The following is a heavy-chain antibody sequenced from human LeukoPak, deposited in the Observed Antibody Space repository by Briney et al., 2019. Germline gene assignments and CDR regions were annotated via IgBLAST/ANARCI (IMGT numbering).Heavy chain of an antibody. CDR2: LYSGRTT. Sequence: PSETLSLTCTVSGDSFTSSSHHWGWIRQSPGKGLEWIGSLYSGRTTYYNPTLNSRVTISLVTSKNRFSLQLNSVTAADTAIYYCVRHDGRGGNTMGALDSWGQGSLVTVSS. J-gene: IGHJ4*02. CDR3: VRHDGRGGNTMGALDS. V-gene: IGHV4-39*01. D-gene: IGHD3-3*01. CDR1: GDSFTSSSHH.